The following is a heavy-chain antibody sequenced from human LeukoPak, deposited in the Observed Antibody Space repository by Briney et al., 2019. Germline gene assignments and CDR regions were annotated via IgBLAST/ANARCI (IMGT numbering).Heavy chain of an antibody. CDR1: GFTFSSYE. Sequence: GGSLRLSCAASGFTFSSYEMSWARQAPGKGLEWVSYISSSGSTIYYADSVKGRFTISRDNAKNSLYLQMNSLRAEDTAVYYCARASYSSSWYADYWGQGTLVTVSS. J-gene: IGHJ4*02. CDR2: ISSSGSTI. CDR3: ARASYSSSWYADY. D-gene: IGHD6-13*01. V-gene: IGHV3-48*03.